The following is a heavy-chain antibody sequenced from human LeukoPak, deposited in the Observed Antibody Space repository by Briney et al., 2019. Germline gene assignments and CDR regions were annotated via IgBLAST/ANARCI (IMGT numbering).Heavy chain of an antibody. J-gene: IGHJ4*02. CDR1: GYSFTSYW. V-gene: IGHV5-51*01. Sequence: PGEPLKISCKASGYSFTSYWIAWVGQLPGKGLEWLRIIYPGDSDTRYSPSFQGQVTISADKSISTAYLQWSSLKASDTAMYYCARSAYDSSGYYGGDWGQGTLVTVSS. CDR2: IYPGDSDT. D-gene: IGHD3-22*01. CDR3: ARSAYDSSGYYGGD.